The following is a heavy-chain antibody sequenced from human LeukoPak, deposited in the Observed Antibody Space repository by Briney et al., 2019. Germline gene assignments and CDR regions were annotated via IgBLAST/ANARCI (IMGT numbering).Heavy chain of an antibody. V-gene: IGHV1-8*03. J-gene: IGHJ6*03. Sequence: ASVKVSCKASGYTFTSYDINWVRQATGQGLEWMGWMNPNSGNTGYAQKFQGRVTITRNTSISTAYMELSSLRSEDTAVYYCARGVTMIVVGANYYYYFMDVWGKGTTVTVSS. D-gene: IGHD3-22*01. CDR1: GYTFTSYD. CDR3: ARGVTMIVVGANYYYYFMDV. CDR2: MNPNSGNT.